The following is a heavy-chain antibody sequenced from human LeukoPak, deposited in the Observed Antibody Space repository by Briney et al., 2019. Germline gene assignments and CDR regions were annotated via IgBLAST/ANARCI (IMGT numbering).Heavy chain of an antibody. CDR3: ARQAYCSSDRCNPFDY. Sequence: SETLSLTCTVSGGSISGFHWSWLRQPPGRGLEWIGCIHYSGSTTCNPSLKSRVAISVDTSRNQFSLKLSSVTAADTAIYYCARQAYCSSDRCNPFDYWGPGTLVTVSS. V-gene: IGHV4-59*08. CDR1: GGSISGFH. CDR2: IHYSGST. J-gene: IGHJ4*02. D-gene: IGHD2-2*01.